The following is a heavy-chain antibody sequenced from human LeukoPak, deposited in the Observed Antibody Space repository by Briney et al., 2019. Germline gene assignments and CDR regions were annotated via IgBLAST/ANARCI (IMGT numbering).Heavy chain of an antibody. CDR2: ISYDGSNK. D-gene: IGHD3-22*01. Sequence: PGGSLRLSCAASGFTFSSYAMHWVRQAPGKGLEWVAVISYDGSNKYYADSVKGRFTISRDNSKNTLYLQMDSLRAEDTAVYYCAKDLITMIVVDAFDIWGQGTMVTVSS. CDR1: GFTFSSYA. V-gene: IGHV3-30-3*01. J-gene: IGHJ3*02. CDR3: AKDLITMIVVDAFDI.